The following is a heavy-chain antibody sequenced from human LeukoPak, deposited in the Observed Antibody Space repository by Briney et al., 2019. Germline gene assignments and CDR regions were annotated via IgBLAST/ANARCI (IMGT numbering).Heavy chain of an antibody. CDR1: GGSISSGDYY. CDR3: ARDYGDYSFDY. D-gene: IGHD4-17*01. Sequence: SETLSLTCTVSGGSISSGDYYWSWIRQPPGKGLEWIGRIYTSGSTNYNPSLKSRVTISVDTSKNQFSLKLSSVTAADTAVYYCARDYGDYSFDYWGQGTLVTVSS. V-gene: IGHV4-61*02. J-gene: IGHJ4*02. CDR2: IYTSGST.